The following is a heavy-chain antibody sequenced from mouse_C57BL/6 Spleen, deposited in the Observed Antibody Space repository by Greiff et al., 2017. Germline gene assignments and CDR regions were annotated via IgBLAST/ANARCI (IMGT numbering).Heavy chain of an antibody. CDR3: TRYPDSSGYDYFDY. D-gene: IGHD3-2*02. CDR1: GYTFTDYE. J-gene: IGHJ2*01. V-gene: IGHV1-15*01. CDR2: IDPETGGT. Sequence: VQLQQSGAELVRPGASVTLSCKASGYTFTDYEMHWVKQTPVHGLEWIGAIDPETGGTAYNQKFKGKAILTAAKSSSTAYMELRSLTSEDSAVYYCTRYPDSSGYDYFDYWGQGTTLTVSS.